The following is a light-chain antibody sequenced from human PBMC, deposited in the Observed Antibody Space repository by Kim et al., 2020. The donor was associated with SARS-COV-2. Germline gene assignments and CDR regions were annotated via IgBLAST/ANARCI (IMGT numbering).Light chain of an antibody. CDR2: DAS. CDR1: ETISSDY. V-gene: IGKV3-20*01. Sequence: EIVLTQSPGTLSLSPGERATLSCRTSETISSDYVAWYRHKPGQAPRLLIYDASTRATGIPERFSGSGSGTDFTLTISRLEPEDFAVYYCQQYDPSFPYTFGQGTKLEI. J-gene: IGKJ2*01. CDR3: QQYDPSFPYT.